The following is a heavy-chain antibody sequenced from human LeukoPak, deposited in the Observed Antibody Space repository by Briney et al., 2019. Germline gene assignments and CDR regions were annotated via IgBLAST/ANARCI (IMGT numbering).Heavy chain of an antibody. CDR1: GFTFSTYN. Sequence: GGSLRLSCAASGFTFSTYNMNWVRQAPGKGLEWVSSILSSGSYIYYADSVKGRFTISRDNTKNSLYLQMNSLRAEDTAVYYCARDSPYGTAGYWGQGTLVTVSS. D-gene: IGHD2-8*02. V-gene: IGHV3-21*01. J-gene: IGHJ4*02. CDR2: ILSSGSYI. CDR3: ARDSPYGTAGY.